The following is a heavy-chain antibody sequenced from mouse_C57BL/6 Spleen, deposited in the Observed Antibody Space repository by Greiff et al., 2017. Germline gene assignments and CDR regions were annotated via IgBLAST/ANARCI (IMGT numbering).Heavy chain of an antibody. CDR1: GYTFTSYW. CDR3: ARSGYYGSSHLDY. Sequence: VQLQQSGAELVRPGTSVKLSCKASGYTFTSYWMHWVKQRPGQGLEWIGVIDPSDSYTNYNQKFKGKATLTVDTSSSTAYMQLSSLTSEDSAVXYCARSGYYGSSHLDYWGQGTTLTVSS. CDR2: IDPSDSYT. J-gene: IGHJ2*01. D-gene: IGHD1-1*01. V-gene: IGHV1-59*01.